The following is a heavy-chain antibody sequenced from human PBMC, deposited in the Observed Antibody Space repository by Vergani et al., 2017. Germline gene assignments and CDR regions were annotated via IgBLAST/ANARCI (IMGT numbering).Heavy chain of an antibody. D-gene: IGHD3-3*01. V-gene: IGHV1-8*01. CDR2: MNPNSGNT. CDR1: GYTFTSYD. CDR3: ASQSLRDFWSGIRAYDACDI. J-gene: IGHJ3*02. Sequence: QVQLVQSGAEVKKPGDSVKVSCKASGYTFTSYDINWVRQATGQGLEWMGWMNPNSGNTGYAQKFQGRVTMTRNTSISRGYMGLSSLRSEDTAVYYCASQSLRDFWSGIRAYDACDIWGQGTMVTVAS.